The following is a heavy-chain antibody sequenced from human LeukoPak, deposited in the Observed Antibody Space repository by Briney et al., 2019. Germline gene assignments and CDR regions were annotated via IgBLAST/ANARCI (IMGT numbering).Heavy chain of an antibody. CDR3: ARDWNRYAY. J-gene: IGHJ4*02. Sequence: PSETLSLTCAVYGGSFSGYYWGWIRQPPGKGLEWIGSTYYRGTTYYNPSLKSRVTISVDTSKNQFSLQLSSVTAADTAVHYCARDWNRYAYWGQGTLVTVSS. D-gene: IGHD1-1*01. V-gene: IGHV4-34*01. CDR1: GGSFSGYY. CDR2: TYYRGTT.